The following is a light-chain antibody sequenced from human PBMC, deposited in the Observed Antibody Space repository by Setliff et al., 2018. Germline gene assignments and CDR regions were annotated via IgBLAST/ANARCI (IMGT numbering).Light chain of an antibody. V-gene: IGLV2-14*03. Sequence: QSALTQPASVSGSPGQSITISCSGTSSDVGSYDLVSWYQQHPGQAPKLIIYGVSNRPSGVSSRFSGSKSGNTASLTISGLQTEDEADYYCTAYTSGTTYVVGTGTKVTVL. J-gene: IGLJ1*01. CDR3: TAYTSGTTYV. CDR1: SSDVGSYDL. CDR2: GVS.